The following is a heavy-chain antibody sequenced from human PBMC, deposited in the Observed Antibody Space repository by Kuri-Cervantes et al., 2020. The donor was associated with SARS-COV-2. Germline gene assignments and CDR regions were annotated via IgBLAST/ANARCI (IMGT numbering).Heavy chain of an antibody. V-gene: IGHV1-2*02. CDR2: INPKTGGA. J-gene: IGHJ5*02. D-gene: IGHD3-3*01. Sequence: ASVKVSCKASGYTFSDYYIHWVRQAPGQGLEWMGWINPKTGGAKYAQKFQGRVTMTRDTSISTAYMELRSLRSDDTAVCYCARASSYTITIFGVAPFDPWGQGTLVTVSS. CDR3: ARASSYTITIFGVAPFDP. CDR1: GYTFSDYY.